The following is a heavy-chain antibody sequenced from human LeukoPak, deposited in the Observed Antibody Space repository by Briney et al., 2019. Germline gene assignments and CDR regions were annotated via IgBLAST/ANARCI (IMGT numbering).Heavy chain of an antibody. J-gene: IGHJ3*02. V-gene: IGHV3-23*01. CDR2: ITGSAYST. CDR1: GFTFSSYA. D-gene: IGHD6-19*01. Sequence: GGSLRLSCAASGFTFSSYAMSWARQAPGKGLEWVSAITGSAYSTYYADSVEGRFTISRDNSKNTLYLQMNNLRAEDTAVYYCAKGMQWLVRYDAFDIWGQGTMVTVSS. CDR3: AKGMQWLVRYDAFDI.